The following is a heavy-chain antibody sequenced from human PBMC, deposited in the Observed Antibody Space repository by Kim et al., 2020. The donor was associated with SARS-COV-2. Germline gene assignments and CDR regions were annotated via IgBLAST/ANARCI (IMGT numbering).Heavy chain of an antibody. V-gene: IGHV3-74*01. D-gene: IGHD5-12*01. Sequence: GGSLRLSCAASGFTFSNYWMHWVRQAPGKGPVWVSRLNEDGSTTNYADSVKGRFTISGDNARNTLYLHMDSLRAEDTALYYCVRDLVGSDDLWGQGTLGT. CDR2: LNEDGSTT. CDR1: GFTFSNYW. CDR3: VRDLVGSDDL. J-gene: IGHJ5*02.